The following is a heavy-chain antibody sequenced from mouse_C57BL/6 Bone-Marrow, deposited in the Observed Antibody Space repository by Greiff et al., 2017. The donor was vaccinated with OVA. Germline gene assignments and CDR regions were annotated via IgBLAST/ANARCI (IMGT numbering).Heavy chain of an antibody. CDR1: GYTFTDHT. D-gene: IGHD1-1*01. J-gene: IGHJ2*01. CDR2: IYPRDGST. V-gene: IGHV1-78*01. Sequence: VQLQQSDAELVKPGASVKISCKVSGYTFTDHTIHWMKQRPEQGLEWIGYIYPRDGSTKYNEKFKGKATLTADKSSSTAYMQLNSLTSEDSAVYFCARWYYGSSYGEYYFDYWGQGTTLTVSS. CDR3: ARWYYGSSYGEYYFDY.